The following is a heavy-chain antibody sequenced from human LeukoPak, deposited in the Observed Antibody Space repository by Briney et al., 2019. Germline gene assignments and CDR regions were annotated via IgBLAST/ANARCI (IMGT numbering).Heavy chain of an antibody. Sequence: GGSLRLSCAASGFTFSSYSMNWVRQAPGKGLEWVSSISSSSSYIYYADSVKGRFTISRDNAKNSLYLQMNSLRAEDAAVYYCAREVGRFLEWLPTYYFDYWGQGTLVTVSS. V-gene: IGHV3-21*01. D-gene: IGHD3-3*01. J-gene: IGHJ4*02. CDR3: AREVGRFLEWLPTYYFDY. CDR1: GFTFSSYS. CDR2: ISSSSSYI.